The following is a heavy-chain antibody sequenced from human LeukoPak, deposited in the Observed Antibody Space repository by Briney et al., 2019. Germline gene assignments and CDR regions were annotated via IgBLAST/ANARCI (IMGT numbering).Heavy chain of an antibody. CDR2: IYYSGST. Sequence: SETLSLTCAVYGGSFSSYYWGWIRQPPGKGLEWIGSIYYSGSTYYNPSLKSRVTISVDTSKNQFSLKLSSVTAADTAVYYCARSGTIFGVVITRPDAFDIWGQGTMVTVSS. V-gene: IGHV4-39*01. J-gene: IGHJ3*02. D-gene: IGHD3-3*01. CDR3: ARSGTIFGVVITRPDAFDI. CDR1: GGSFSSYY.